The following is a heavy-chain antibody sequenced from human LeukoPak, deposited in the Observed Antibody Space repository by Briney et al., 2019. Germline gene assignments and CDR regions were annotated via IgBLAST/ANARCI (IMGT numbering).Heavy chain of an antibody. CDR2: IDTSGSYI. D-gene: IGHD3-3*01. CDR3: ASPLSRLTIFGVPQEYFQH. V-gene: IGHV3-21*01. Sequence: GGSLRLSCAASGFTFSSYSMNWVRQAPGKGLEWVSSIDTSGSYIYYADSVKDRFTISRDNSKNTLYLQMNSLRAEDTAVYYCASPLSRLTIFGVPQEYFQHWGQGTLVTVSS. CDR1: GFTFSSYS. J-gene: IGHJ1*01.